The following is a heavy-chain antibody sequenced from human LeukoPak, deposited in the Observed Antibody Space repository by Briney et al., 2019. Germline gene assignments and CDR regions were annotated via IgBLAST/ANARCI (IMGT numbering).Heavy chain of an antibody. CDR3: VSFYETY. V-gene: IGHV3-74*01. CDR1: GFTFSSYW. CDR2: INNDGSST. D-gene: IGHD2-2*01. J-gene: IGHJ4*02. Sequence: GGSLRLSCAASGFTFSSYWMHWVRQAPGKGLVWVSGINNDGSSTKYADSVKGRFTISRDNAKNTLYLQMSSLRAEDTAVYYCVSFYETYWGRGTLVTVSS.